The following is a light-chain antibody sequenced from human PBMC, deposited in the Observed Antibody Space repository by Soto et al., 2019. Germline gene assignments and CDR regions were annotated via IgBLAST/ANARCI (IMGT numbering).Light chain of an antibody. CDR2: GAF. CDR1: QSVSSRN. J-gene: IGKJ2*01. CDR3: LLYGDSPPAYT. V-gene: IGKV3-20*01. Sequence: EIVLTQSPGTLSLFPGERATLSCRASQSVSSRNLAWYRQKPGQAPSLLIDGAFNRATGIPDRFSGSGSATDFTLTISRLEPADFAVYYCLLYGDSPPAYTFGQGTKLYIK.